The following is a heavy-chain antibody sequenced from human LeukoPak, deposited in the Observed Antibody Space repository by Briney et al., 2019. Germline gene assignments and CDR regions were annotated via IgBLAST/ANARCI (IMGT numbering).Heavy chain of an antibody. V-gene: IGHV1-69*04. J-gene: IGHJ5*02. Sequence: SVKVSCKASGGTFSTYVISWVRQAPGQGLEWMGRIIPVVGITNYAQKFQDRVRITVDTSTTTVYMELSSLRPEDTAVYFCASPLPKPTHRTSRLDPWGQGTLVIVSS. CDR1: GGTFSTYV. CDR3: ASPLPKPTHRTSRLDP. D-gene: IGHD1-14*01. CDR2: IIPVVGIT.